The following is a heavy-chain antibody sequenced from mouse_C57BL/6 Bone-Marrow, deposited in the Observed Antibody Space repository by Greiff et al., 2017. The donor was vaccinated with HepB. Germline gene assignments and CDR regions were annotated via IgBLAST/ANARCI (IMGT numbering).Heavy chain of an antibody. D-gene: IGHD1-1*01. CDR2: IDPANGNT. CDR1: GFNIKNTY. V-gene: IGHV14-3*01. J-gene: IGHJ2*01. CDR3: SYYYGSSHYFDY. Sequence: EVQLQQSVAELVRPGASVKLSCTASGFNIKNTYMHWVKQRPEQGLEWIGRIDPANGNTKYAPKFQGKATITADTSSNTAYLQLSSLTSEDTALYYCSYYYGSSHYFDYWGQGTTLTVSS.